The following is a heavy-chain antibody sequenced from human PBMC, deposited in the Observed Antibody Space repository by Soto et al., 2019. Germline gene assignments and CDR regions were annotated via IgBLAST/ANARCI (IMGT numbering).Heavy chain of an antibody. J-gene: IGHJ4*02. D-gene: IGHD4-17*01. V-gene: IGHV3-33*01. Sequence: GGSLRLSCAASGFTFSSYGMHWVRQAPGKGLEWVAVIWYDGSNKYYADSVKGRFTISRDNSKNTLYLQMNSLRAEDTAVYYCARDWPYGGNSPHRLFDYWGQGTLVTVSS. CDR2: IWYDGSNK. CDR1: GFTFSSYG. CDR3: ARDWPYGGNSPHRLFDY.